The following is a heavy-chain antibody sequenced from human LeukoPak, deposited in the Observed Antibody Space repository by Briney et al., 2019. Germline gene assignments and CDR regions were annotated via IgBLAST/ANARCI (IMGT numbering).Heavy chain of an antibody. CDR1: GYTFTSSA. CDR2: INTNTGNP. D-gene: IGHD5-24*01. J-gene: IGHJ5*02. CDR3: ARDRRVATIRRAAYWFDP. V-gene: IGHV7-4-1*02. Sequence: ASVKVSCKASGYTFTSSAMNWVRQAPGQGLEWMGWINTNTGNPTYAQGFTGRFVFSLDTSVSTAYLQISSLKAEDTAVYYCARDRRVATIRRAAYWFDPWGQGTLVTVSS.